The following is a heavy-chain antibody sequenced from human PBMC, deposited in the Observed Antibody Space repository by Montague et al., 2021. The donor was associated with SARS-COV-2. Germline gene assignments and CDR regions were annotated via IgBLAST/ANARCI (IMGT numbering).Heavy chain of an antibody. J-gene: IGHJ4*02. CDR3: AGLGGSSWYYFDY. Sequence: QSGAEVKKPGESLKISCKGSGYSFNSNWIGWVRQMPGKGLEWTGDTYPGDSDTRYSPSFQGQVTISADKSISTAYLQWSSLMASDTAMYFCAGLGGSSWYYFDYWGQGTLVTVSS. D-gene: IGHD6-13*01. CDR1: GYSFNSNW. V-gene: IGHV5-51*01. CDR2: TYPGDSDT.